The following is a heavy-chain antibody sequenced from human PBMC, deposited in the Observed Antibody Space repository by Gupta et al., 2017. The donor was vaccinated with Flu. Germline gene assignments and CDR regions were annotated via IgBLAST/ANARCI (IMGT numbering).Heavy chain of an antibody. CDR2: IIPIFGTT. Sequence: ISWVRQAPGQGLEWMGGIIPIFGTTNYAQKFQGRVTITADKSTSTAYMELSSLRSEDTAVYYCARGWGLYSSSWDNWFDPWGQGTLVTVSS. J-gene: IGHJ5*02. CDR3: ARGWGLYSSSWDNWFDP. V-gene: IGHV1-69*06. D-gene: IGHD6-13*01.